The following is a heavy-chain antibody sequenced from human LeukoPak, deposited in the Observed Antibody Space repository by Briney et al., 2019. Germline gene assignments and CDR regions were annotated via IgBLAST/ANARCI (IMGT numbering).Heavy chain of an antibody. CDR2: IYYTGKT. J-gene: IGHJ4*02. V-gene: IGHV4-61*03. Sequence: PSETLSLTCTVSGDSVSNGNYYWRWLRQPPGKALEWIGYIYYTGKTYYNPSLEGRVTILVDTSRNHFSVKLSSVTAADTAVYYCARSQNYYGSGDYWSQGTLVTVSS. D-gene: IGHD3-10*01. CDR1: GDSVSNGNYY. CDR3: ARSQNYYGSGDY.